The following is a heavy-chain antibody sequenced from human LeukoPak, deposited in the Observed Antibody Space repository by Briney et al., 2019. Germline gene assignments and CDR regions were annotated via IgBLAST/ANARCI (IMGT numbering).Heavy chain of an antibody. CDR2: IRSKAYGGTT. J-gene: IGHJ4*02. CDR1: GFTFGDYA. Sequence: GGSLRLSCTASGFTFGDYAMSWVRQAPGKGLEWVGFIRSKAYGGTTEHAASVKGRFTISRDDSKSIAYLQMNSLKTEDTAVYYCTRVSGYCSGGSCYSVDYWGQGTLVTVSS. V-gene: IGHV3-49*04. D-gene: IGHD2-15*01. CDR3: TRVSGYCSGGSCYSVDY.